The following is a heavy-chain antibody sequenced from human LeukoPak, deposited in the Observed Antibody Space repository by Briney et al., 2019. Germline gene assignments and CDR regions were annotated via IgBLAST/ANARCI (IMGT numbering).Heavy chain of an antibody. CDR3: VRPTSGPRGAFDI. CDR1: GFTFSNYW. CDR2: IKQDGSEK. D-gene: IGHD2-15*01. J-gene: IGHJ3*02. Sequence: PGGSLRLSCTASGFTFSNYWMSWVRQVPGKGLEWVANIKQDGSEKHYVDSVKGRFTVSRDNAKNSLYLQINSLRAEDTAMYYCVRPTSGPRGAFDIWGQGTMVTVSS. V-gene: IGHV3-7*03.